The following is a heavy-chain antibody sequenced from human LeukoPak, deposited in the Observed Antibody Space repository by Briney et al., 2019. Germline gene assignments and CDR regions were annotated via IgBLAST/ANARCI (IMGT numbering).Heavy chain of an antibody. CDR3: TRGYVGIDY. CDR2: INTDGSST. V-gene: IGHV3-74*01. D-gene: IGHD5-12*01. CDR1: GFTFSSYW. Sequence: PGGSLRLSFAASGFTFSSYWMHWVRQAPGKGPVWVSRINTDGSSTIYADSVKGRFTISRDNAKNTLYLQMNSLRAEDTAVYYCTRGYVGIDYWGQGTLVTVSS. J-gene: IGHJ4*02.